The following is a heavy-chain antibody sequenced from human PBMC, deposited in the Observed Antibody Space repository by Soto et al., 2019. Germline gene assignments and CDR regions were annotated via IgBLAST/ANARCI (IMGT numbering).Heavy chain of an antibody. CDR3: ARLVRGRNYYYYYMDV. CDR2: MNPNSGNT. Sequence: ASVKVSCKASGYTFTSYDINWVRQATGQGLEWMGWMNPNSGNTGYAQKFQGRVTMTRDTSTSTAYMELSSLRSDDTAVYYCARLVRGRNYYYYYMDVWGKGTTVPVSS. D-gene: IGHD3-10*01. J-gene: IGHJ6*03. CDR1: GYTFTSYD. V-gene: IGHV1-8*01.